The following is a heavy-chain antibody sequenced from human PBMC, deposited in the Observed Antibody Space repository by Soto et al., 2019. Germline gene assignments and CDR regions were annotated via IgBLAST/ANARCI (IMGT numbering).Heavy chain of an antibody. Sequence: QVQLVQSGAEVKKPESSVKVSCKAPGGTFSTYAISLVRQAPGQGLEWMGGIIPMFGTANYAQRFQDRVTITADESTNTVYMELSSLRYEDTAVYFCESGIQLWLRRINNGYSGWGQGTMVTVSS. CDR2: IIPMFGTA. J-gene: IGHJ4*02. CDR1: GGTFSTYA. D-gene: IGHD5-18*01. CDR3: ESGIQLWLRRINNGYSG. V-gene: IGHV1-69*12.